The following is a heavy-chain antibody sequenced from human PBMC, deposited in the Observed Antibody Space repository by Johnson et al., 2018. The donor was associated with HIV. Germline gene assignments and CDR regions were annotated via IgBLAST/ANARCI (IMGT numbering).Heavy chain of an antibody. V-gene: IGHV3-20*04. CDR1: GFTFSDYY. J-gene: IGHJ3*01. D-gene: IGHD3-22*01. Sequence: GQLVESGGGVVQPGRSLRLSCAASGFTFSDYYMSWIRQAPGKGLEWVSGVNWNGDSTGYADSVKGRVTISRDNSKSTLFLQMNSLRAEDTAVYYCAKARRAYDSRGYYYAYDAFDLWGQGTMVTVSS. CDR2: VNWNGDST. CDR3: AKARRAYDSRGYYYAYDAFDL.